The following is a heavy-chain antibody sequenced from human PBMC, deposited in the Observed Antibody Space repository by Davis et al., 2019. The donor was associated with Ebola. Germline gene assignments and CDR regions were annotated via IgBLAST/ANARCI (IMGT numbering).Heavy chain of an antibody. J-gene: IGHJ1*01. CDR2: IRTKRNNYAT. Sequence: GESLKISCAASGFTFKTYGMNWVRRASGKGLEWVGRIRTKRNNYATSFTASVKGRFTISRDDAKNMASLQMNSLKTEDTAVYYCTLRATWGQGTLVSVSS. CDR1: GFTFKTYG. CDR3: TLRAT. V-gene: IGHV3-73*01.